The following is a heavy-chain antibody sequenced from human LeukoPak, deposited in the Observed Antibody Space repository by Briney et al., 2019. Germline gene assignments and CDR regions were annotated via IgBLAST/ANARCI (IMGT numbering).Heavy chain of an antibody. D-gene: IGHD3-3*01. CDR1: GFTFSSYG. Sequence: PGGSLRLSRAASGFTFSSYGMHWVRQAPGKGLEWVAFIRYDGSNKYYADSVKGRSTISRDNSKNTLYLQMNSLRAEDTAVYYCAKGNVLRFLEWFIWGQGTLVTVSS. CDR2: IRYDGSNK. V-gene: IGHV3-30*02. J-gene: IGHJ4*02. CDR3: AKGNVLRFLEWFI.